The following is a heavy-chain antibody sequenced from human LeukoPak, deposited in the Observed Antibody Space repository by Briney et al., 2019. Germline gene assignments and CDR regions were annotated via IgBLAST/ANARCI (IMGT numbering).Heavy chain of an antibody. Sequence: GGSLRLSCAASGFTFSNYAMAWVRQSPGKGLEWVSTITGGGSSTYYADSVKGRFTISRDNSKNTLYVQMNSLRAEDTAVYYCAKTWGVVAATDWFDPWGQGTLVTVSS. J-gene: IGHJ5*02. D-gene: IGHD2-15*01. CDR3: AKTWGVVAATDWFDP. V-gene: IGHV3-23*01. CDR1: GFTFSNYA. CDR2: ITGGGSST.